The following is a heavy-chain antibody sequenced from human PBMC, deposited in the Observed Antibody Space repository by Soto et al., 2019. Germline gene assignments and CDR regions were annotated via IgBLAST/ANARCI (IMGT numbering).Heavy chain of an antibody. D-gene: IGHD2-15*01. Sequence: EVQLVESGGGLVQPGGSLRLSCAASGFTVSSNYMSWVRQAPGKGLEWVSVIYSGGCTYYADSVKGRFTISKDNSKNTRYFQMNSLRAVDTAGYYCARVIVVVLAAYNWFDPWGQGTLVTVSS. CDR3: ARVIVVVLAAYNWFDP. CDR1: GFTVSSNY. V-gene: IGHV3-66*01. J-gene: IGHJ5*02. CDR2: IYSGGCT.